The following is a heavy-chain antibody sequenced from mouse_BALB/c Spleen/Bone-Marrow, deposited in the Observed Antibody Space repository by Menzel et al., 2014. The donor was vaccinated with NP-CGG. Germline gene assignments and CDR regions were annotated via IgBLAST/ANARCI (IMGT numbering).Heavy chain of an antibody. CDR2: IYPGSGST. CDR1: GYIFTSYW. CDR3: TSGVTTGWFVY. J-gene: IGHJ3*01. D-gene: IGHD2-2*01. V-gene: IGHV1-76*01. Sequence: QVQLQQSGAELVRPGASVKLSCKTSGYIFTSYWIHWVKQRSGQGLEWIAGIYPGSGSTYYNEKFEGKATLTADKSSSTAYMHLSGLKSEDSAVYFCTSGVTTGWFVYWGQGTLVTVSA.